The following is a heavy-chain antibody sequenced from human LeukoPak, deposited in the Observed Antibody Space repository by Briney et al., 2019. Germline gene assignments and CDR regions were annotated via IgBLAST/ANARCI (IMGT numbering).Heavy chain of an antibody. CDR1: GFTFSSYE. CDR2: ISSSGSTI. Sequence: GGSLRLSCAASGFTFSSYEMNWVRQAPGKGLEWVSYISSSGSTIYYADSVKGRFTISRDNAKNSQYLQMNSRRAEDTAVYYCARGGQWLVRTLDYWGQGTLVTVSS. V-gene: IGHV3-48*03. CDR3: ARGGQWLVRTLDY. J-gene: IGHJ4*02. D-gene: IGHD6-19*01.